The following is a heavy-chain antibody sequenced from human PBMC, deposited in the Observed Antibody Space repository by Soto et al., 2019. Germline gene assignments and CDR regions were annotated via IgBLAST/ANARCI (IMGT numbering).Heavy chain of an antibody. CDR3: AKTRGAMIYAISVYGMDV. V-gene: IGHV3-23*01. CDR1: GFIFSNYV. Sequence: GGSLRLSCAASGFIFSNYVMSWVRQAPGKGLEWVSSISGSAGTSFYADSVKGRFTISRDNSKSTLYLQINSLRAEDTAVYYCAKTRGAMIYAISVYGMDVWGQGTTVTVSS. J-gene: IGHJ6*02. D-gene: IGHD2-8*01. CDR2: ISGSAGTS.